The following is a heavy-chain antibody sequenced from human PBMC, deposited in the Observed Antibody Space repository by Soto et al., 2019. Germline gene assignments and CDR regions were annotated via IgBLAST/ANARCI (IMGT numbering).Heavy chain of an antibody. CDR1: GGTFSSYA. V-gene: IGHV1-69*13. J-gene: IGHJ6*02. CDR2: IIPICGTA. Sequence: GASVKVSCKASGGTFSSYAISWVRQAPGQGLEWMGGIIPICGTANYAQNFQDRVTITADESTSTAYMELSSLRSEDTAVYYCARDYPNEMATIPYYYYGMDVWGQGTTVTVSS. CDR3: ARDYPNEMATIPYYYYGMDV. D-gene: IGHD5-12*01.